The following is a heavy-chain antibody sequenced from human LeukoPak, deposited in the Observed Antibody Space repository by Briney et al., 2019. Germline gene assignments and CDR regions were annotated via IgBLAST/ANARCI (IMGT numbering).Heavy chain of an antibody. D-gene: IGHD3-10*02. J-gene: IGHJ6*02. CDR2: IKTKTDGDGGTT. V-gene: IGHV3-15*01. CDR3: ARDLHYYVAMDV. CDR1: GFTFSNAW. Sequence: GGSLRLSCAASGFTFSNAWMSWVRQAPGKGLEWVGRIKTKTDGDGGTTDYAAPVKGRFTVSRDDSKNTLYLQLNSLRAEDTALYYCARDLHYYVAMDVWGQGTTVTVSS.